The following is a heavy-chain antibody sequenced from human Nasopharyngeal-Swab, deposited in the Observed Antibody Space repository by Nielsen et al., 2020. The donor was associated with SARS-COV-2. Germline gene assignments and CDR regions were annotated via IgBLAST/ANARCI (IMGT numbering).Heavy chain of an antibody. Sequence: ASVKVSCKVSGYTLTELSMHWVRQAPGKGLEWMGGFDPEDGETIYAQKFQGRVTMTEDTSTDTAYMELRSLRSDDTAVYYCARVGIAAAGSGLVRGDYWGQGTLVTVSS. J-gene: IGHJ4*02. CDR2: FDPEDGET. CDR3: ARVGIAAAGSGLVRGDY. CDR1: GYTLTELS. V-gene: IGHV1-24*01. D-gene: IGHD6-13*01.